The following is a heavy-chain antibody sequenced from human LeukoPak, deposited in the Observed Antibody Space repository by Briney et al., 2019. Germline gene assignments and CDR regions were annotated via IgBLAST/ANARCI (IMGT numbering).Heavy chain of an antibody. CDR1: GFILSNYW. CDR3: VRDGGVSGYDLLDY. D-gene: IGHD5-12*01. V-gene: IGHV3-7*01. Sequence: GSLRLSCSASGFILSNYWMTWVRQAPGKGLERVAQINQDGSKEYYIDSVKARFSISRDNARNSLSLQMNSLRAEDTAVYYCVRDGGVSGYDLLDYWGQGTLVTVSS. J-gene: IGHJ4*02. CDR2: INQDGSKE.